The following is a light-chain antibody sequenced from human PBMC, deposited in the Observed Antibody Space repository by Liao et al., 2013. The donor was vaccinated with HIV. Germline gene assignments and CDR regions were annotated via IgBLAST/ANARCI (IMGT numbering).Light chain of an antibody. V-gene: IGLV3-25*03. Sequence: SYELTQPPSVSVSPGQTARITCSGDALPKQYAYWYQQKPGQAPVLLIYKDSERPSGIPERFSGSSSGTTVTLTISGVQAEDEADYYWQSADSSGTCPVFGGGTKLTVL. CDR2: KDS. J-gene: IGLJ3*02. CDR3: QSADSSGTCPV. CDR1: ALPKQY.